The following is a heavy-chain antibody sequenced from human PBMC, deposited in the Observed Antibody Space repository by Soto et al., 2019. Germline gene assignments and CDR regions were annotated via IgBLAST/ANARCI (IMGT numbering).Heavy chain of an antibody. CDR1: GGSISSFTYY. Sequence: PXGTLSLTCSVSGGSISSFTYYWGWIRQPPGKGLEWIGTVYYNENTYYNPSLKSRVTITVDTAKNQFSLNLRSVTAADTAMYFCARRERYYGSPGWFDPWGQGTLVTVSS. CDR2: VYYNENT. D-gene: IGHD3-10*01. V-gene: IGHV4-39*01. J-gene: IGHJ5*02. CDR3: ARRERYYGSPGWFDP.